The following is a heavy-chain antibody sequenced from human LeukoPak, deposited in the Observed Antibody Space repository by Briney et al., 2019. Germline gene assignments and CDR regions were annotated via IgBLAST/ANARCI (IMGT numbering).Heavy chain of an antibody. CDR3: ASVLWFGELFYFDY. Sequence: PSETLSLTCAVYGGSFSGYYWSWIRQPPGKGLEWIGEINHSGSTNYNPSLKSRVTISVDTSKNQFSLKLSSVTAADTAVYYCASVLWFGELFYFDYWGQGTLVTVSS. J-gene: IGHJ4*02. CDR1: GGSFSGYY. CDR2: INHSGST. V-gene: IGHV4-34*01. D-gene: IGHD3-10*01.